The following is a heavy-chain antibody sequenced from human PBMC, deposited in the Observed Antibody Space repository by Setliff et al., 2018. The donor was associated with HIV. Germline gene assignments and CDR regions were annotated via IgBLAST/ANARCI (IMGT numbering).Heavy chain of an antibody. CDR1: GYTLTELS. V-gene: IGHV1-24*01. D-gene: IGHD6-13*01. Sequence: ASVKVSCKVSGYTLTELSMHWVRQAPGKGLEWMGGFDPEDGETIYAQKFQGRVTMTEDTSTDTAYMELSSLRSEDTAVYYCAILRIAENWFDPWGQGTLVTVSS. CDR3: AILRIAENWFDP. CDR2: FDPEDGET. J-gene: IGHJ5*02.